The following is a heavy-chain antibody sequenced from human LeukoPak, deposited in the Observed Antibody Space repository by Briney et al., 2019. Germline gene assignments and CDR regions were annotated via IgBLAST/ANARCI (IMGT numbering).Heavy chain of an antibody. D-gene: IGHD5/OR15-5a*01. V-gene: IGHV3-30*02. Sequence: PGGSLRLSCAASGFTFSSYGMHWVRQAPGKGLEWVAFIRYDGSNKYYADSVKGRFTISRDNSKNTPHLQMNSLRAEDTAVYYCAKDWTPLRGYRPVWGQGTLVTVSS. CDR3: AKDWTPLRGYRPV. J-gene: IGHJ4*02. CDR2: IRYDGSNK. CDR1: GFTFSSYG.